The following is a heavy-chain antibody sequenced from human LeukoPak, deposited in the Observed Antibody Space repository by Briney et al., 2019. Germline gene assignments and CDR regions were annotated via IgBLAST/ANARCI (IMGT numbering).Heavy chain of an antibody. J-gene: IGHJ5*02. CDR1: GGSLSSYY. CDR2: ICSSGST. V-gene: IGHV4-59*08. CDR3: ARMTTYAYASFAP. Sequence: PSETLSLTCAVPGGSLSSYYWSWIRQPPGKGLEWIGYICSSGSTHYSPSLKRPVTVSADTSQQQFCLKLSSVTAADTAVYYCARMTTYAYASFAPGGQGTLVTVSS. D-gene: IGHD3-16*01.